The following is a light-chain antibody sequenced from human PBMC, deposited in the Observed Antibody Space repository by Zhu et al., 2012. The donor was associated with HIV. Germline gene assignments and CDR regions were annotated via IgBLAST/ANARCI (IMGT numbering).Light chain of an antibody. CDR2: GAS. Sequence: EIVLTQSPGTLSLSPGERATLSCRASQSVTSTHFAWYKQKPGQAPRLLIYGASSRATGIPDRFSGSGSGTDFTLTISRLEPEDFAVYYCQHYGSSLWTFGQGTKVEIK. CDR3: QHYGSSLWT. V-gene: IGKV3-20*01. CDR1: QSVTSTH. J-gene: IGKJ1*01.